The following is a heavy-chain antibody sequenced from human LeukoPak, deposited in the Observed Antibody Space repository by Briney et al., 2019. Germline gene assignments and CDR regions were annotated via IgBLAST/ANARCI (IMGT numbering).Heavy chain of an antibody. D-gene: IGHD2-2*01. V-gene: IGHV3-7*01. Sequence: TGGSLRLSCAASGFTFSSYWMSWVRQAPGRGLEWVANIKQDGSEQYYVDSVKARFSISRDNAKNSLYLQMNSLRAEDTAVYYCARSLTPAALINPFDYWGQGTLVTVSS. CDR3: ARSLTPAALINPFDY. CDR2: IKQDGSEQ. CDR1: GFTFSSYW. J-gene: IGHJ4*02.